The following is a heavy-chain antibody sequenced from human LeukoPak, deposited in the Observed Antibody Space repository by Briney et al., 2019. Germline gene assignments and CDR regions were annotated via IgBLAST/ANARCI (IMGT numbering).Heavy chain of an antibody. CDR2: IRYDGSNK. CDR3: AKEGEVVPAAPSAFDI. Sequence: GGSLRLSCAASGFTFSGYGMHWVRQAPGKGLQWGAFIRYDGSNKYYADSVKGRFTISRDNSKNTLYLQMNSLRAEDTAVYYCAKEGEVVPAAPSAFDIWGQGTMVTVSS. V-gene: IGHV3-30*02. D-gene: IGHD2-2*01. J-gene: IGHJ3*02. CDR1: GFTFSGYG.